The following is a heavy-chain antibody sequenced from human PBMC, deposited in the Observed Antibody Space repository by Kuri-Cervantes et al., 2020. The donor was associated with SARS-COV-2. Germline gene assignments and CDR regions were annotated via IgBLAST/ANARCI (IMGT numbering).Heavy chain of an antibody. CDR2: IDSDGSST. CDR3: ARTARGYSYGPIDY. Sequence: GESLKISCAASGFTSSNYWMHWVRQAPGKGLVWVSRIDSDGSSTSYADSVKGRFAISRDNAKNTLLLQMNSLRAEDTAVYYCARTARGYSYGPIDYWGQGTLVTVSS. J-gene: IGHJ4*02. D-gene: IGHD5-18*01. V-gene: IGHV3-74*01. CDR1: GFTSSNYW.